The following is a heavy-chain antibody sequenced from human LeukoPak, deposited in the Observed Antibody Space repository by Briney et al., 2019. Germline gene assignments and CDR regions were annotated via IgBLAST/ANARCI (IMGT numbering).Heavy chain of an antibody. D-gene: IGHD3-9*01. CDR1: VYTFTSYD. CDR2: MNPNSGNT. CDR3: ARGYYDILTGYYIGY. V-gene: IGHV1-8*01. J-gene: IGHJ4*02. Sequence: ASVKVSCTASVYTFTSYDINWVRQATGHGLEWMGWMNPNSGNTGYAQKFQGRVTITRNTSISTAYMELRSLRSEDTAVYYCARGYYDILTGYYIGYWGQGTLVTVSS.